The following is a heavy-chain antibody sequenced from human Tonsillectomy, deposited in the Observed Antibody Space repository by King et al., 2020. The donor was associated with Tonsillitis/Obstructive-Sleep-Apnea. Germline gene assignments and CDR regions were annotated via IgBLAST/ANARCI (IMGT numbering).Heavy chain of an antibody. CDR2: IHQDGREK. Sequence: VQLVESGGGLVQPGGSLRLSCAASGFTFTSYWMSWVRQAPGKGLEWVANIHQDGREKYYVNSVKARFTISRDNATDSLYLQMNSLRAEDTAVYYCVRDRDKGDYVDFWGQGSLVTVSS. J-gene: IGHJ4*02. CDR1: GFTFTSYW. CDR3: VRDRDKGDYVDF. D-gene: IGHD4/OR15-4a*01. V-gene: IGHV3-7*04.